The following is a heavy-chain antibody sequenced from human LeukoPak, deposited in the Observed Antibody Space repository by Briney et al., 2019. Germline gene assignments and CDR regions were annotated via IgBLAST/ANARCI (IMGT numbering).Heavy chain of an antibody. CDR2: IIPIFGTA. CDR3: ARGRGMATIGAPFDY. CDR1: GGTFSGYA. J-gene: IGHJ4*02. V-gene: IGHV1-69*13. D-gene: IGHD5-12*01. Sequence: SVKVSCKASGGTFSGYAISWVRQAPGQGLEWMGGIIPIFGTANYAQKFQGRVTITADESTSTAYMELSSLRSEDTAVYYCARGRGMATIGAPFDYWGQGTLVTVSS.